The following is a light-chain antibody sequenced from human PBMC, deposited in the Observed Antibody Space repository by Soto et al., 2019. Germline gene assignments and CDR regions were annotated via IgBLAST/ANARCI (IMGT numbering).Light chain of an antibody. Sequence: DIQMTQSPSTLSASVGDRVTITCRASQGISTWLAWYQQRPGEAPKVLIYDASSLESGVPSRFSGSGSETEFTLTNSSLQPDDFATYYCQHYNTYPFTFGPGTKVYL. V-gene: IGKV1-5*01. J-gene: IGKJ3*01. CDR1: QGISTW. CDR2: DAS. CDR3: QHYNTYPFT.